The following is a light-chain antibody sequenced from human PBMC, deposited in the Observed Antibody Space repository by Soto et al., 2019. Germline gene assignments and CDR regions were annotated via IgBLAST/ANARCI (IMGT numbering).Light chain of an antibody. CDR2: DAL. V-gene: IGKV3-20*01. CDR3: QQYGSSPWT. CDR1: QSITTY. J-gene: IGKJ1*01. Sequence: EIVLTQSPATLSLSPGDRATLSCRASQSITTYLAWYQHKPGQAPRLLIYDALNRATGIPARFSGSGSGADFTLTISRPEPEDFAVYYCQQYGSSPWTFGQGTKVDIK.